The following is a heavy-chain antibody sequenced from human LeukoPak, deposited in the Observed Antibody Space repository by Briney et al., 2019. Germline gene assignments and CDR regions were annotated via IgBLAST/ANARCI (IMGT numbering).Heavy chain of an antibody. CDR2: ISGSGGST. Sequence: GGSLRLSCAASGFTFSSYAMSWVRQAPGKGLEWASAISGSGGSTYYADSVKGRFTISRDNSKNTLYLQMNSLRAEDTAVYYCANGAEDHYPPYYYYYYGMDVWGQGTTVTVSS. CDR3: ANGAEDHYPPYYYYYYGMDV. V-gene: IGHV3-23*01. CDR1: GFTFSSYA. J-gene: IGHJ6*02. D-gene: IGHD2-15*01.